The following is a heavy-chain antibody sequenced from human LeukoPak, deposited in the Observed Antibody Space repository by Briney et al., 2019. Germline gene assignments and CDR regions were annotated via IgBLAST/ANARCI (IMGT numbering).Heavy chain of an antibody. D-gene: IGHD2-8*02. J-gene: IGHJ4*02. CDR1: GFTFSSYW. V-gene: IGHV3-74*01. CDR2: INSDGSST. Sequence: GGSLRLSCAASGFTFSSYWMHWVRQAPGQGLVWVSRINSDGSSTSYADSVKGRFTISRDNAKNTLYLQMNGLRAQDTAVYYCARDPILGADYFDYWGQGTLVTVSS. CDR3: ARDPILGADYFDY.